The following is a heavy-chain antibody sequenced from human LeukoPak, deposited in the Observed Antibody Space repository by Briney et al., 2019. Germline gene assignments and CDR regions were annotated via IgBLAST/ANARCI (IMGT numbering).Heavy chain of an antibody. CDR2: IYFSGTT. V-gene: IGHV4-59*01. CDR3: ARDKAIDYYGSGSYYNGFDY. J-gene: IGHJ4*02. Sequence: KPSETLSLTCTVSGDSINAYYWGWIRQPPGKGLEWIGYIYFSGTTKYNPSLKSRVTISVDTSKNQFSLKLSSVTAADTAVYYCARDKAIDYYGSGSYYNGFDYWGQGTLVTVSS. D-gene: IGHD3-10*01. CDR1: GDSINAYY.